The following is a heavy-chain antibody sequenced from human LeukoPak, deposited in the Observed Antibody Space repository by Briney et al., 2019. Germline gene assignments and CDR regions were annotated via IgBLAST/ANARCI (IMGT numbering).Heavy chain of an antibody. CDR1: GFTFSSYA. V-gene: IGHV3-23*01. D-gene: IGHD2-15*01. CDR3: AKDQEGYCSGGSCYLGY. J-gene: IGHJ4*02. CDR2: ISGSGGST. Sequence: GGSLRLSCAASGFTFSSYAMSWVRQAPGKGLEWVSAISGSGGSTYYADSVKGRFTISRDNSKNTLYLQMNSLRAGDTAVYYCAKDQEGYCSGGSCYLGYWGQGTLVTVSS.